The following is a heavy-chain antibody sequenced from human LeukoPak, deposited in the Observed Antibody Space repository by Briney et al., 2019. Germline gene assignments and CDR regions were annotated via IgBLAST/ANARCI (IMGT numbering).Heavy chain of an antibody. CDR2: IYTSGST. D-gene: IGHD2-15*01. J-gene: IGHJ4*02. Sequence: SETLSPTCTVSGGSISSYYWSWIRQPAGKGLEWIGRIYTSGSTNYNPSLKSRVTMSVDTSKNQFSLKLSSVTAADTAVYYCARILRYCSGGSCYSYFDYWGQGTLVTVSS. V-gene: IGHV4-4*07. CDR1: GGSISSYY. CDR3: ARILRYCSGGSCYSYFDY.